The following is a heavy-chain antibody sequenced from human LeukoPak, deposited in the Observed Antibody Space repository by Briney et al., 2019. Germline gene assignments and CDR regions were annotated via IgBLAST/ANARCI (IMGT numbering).Heavy chain of an antibody. V-gene: IGHV3-30*04. J-gene: IGHJ4*02. D-gene: IGHD5-18*01. Sequence: PGGSLRLSCAASGFIFNNYAIHWVRQAPGKGLDWVAVISYDGSSKYYADSLKGRFTISRDNSKNTLYLQMNSLRTDDTAVYYCAREGMGGYNYAAWGQGTLVTVSS. CDR3: AREGMGGYNYAA. CDR1: GFIFNNYA. CDR2: ISYDGSSK.